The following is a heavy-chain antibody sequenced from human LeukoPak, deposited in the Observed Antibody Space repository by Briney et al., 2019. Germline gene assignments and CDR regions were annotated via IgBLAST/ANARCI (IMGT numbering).Heavy chain of an antibody. CDR2: INSDGSST. V-gene: IGHV3-74*01. Sequence: GGSLRLSCAASGFTVSSNYMSWVRQAPGKGLVWVSRINSDGSSTSYADSVKGRFTISRDNAKNTLYLQMNSLRAEDTAVYYCARASGSYSLDYWGQGTLVTVSS. J-gene: IGHJ4*02. CDR1: GFTVSSNY. D-gene: IGHD1-26*01. CDR3: ARASGSYSLDY.